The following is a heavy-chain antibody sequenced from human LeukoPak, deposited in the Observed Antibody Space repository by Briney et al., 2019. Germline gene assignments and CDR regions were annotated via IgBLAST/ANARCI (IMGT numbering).Heavy chain of an antibody. Sequence: SVKVSCKASGGTFSSYAISWVRQAPGQGLEWMGGIIPLFGTANYAQKFQGRVTITADESTSAAYIELSRLRSEDTAVYYCARGQVPATTGGLLWFGEYAYNWFDPWGQGTLVTVSS. V-gene: IGHV1-69*13. CDR3: ARGQVPATTGGLLWFGEYAYNWFDP. D-gene: IGHD3-10*01. CDR1: GGTFSSYA. J-gene: IGHJ5*02. CDR2: IIPLFGTA.